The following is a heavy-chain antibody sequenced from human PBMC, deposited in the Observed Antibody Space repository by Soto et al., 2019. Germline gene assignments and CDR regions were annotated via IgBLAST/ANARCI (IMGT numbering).Heavy chain of an antibody. J-gene: IGHJ5*02. CDR3: ARDLSSSRVTIFGVVSWFDP. D-gene: IGHD3-3*01. V-gene: IGHV3-7*01. CDR2: IKQDGSEK. Sequence: EVQLVESGGGLVQPGGSLRLSCAAYGFTFSSYWMSWVRQAPGKGLEWVANIKQDGSEKYYVDSVKGRFTISRDNAKNSLYLQMNSLRAEDTAVYYCARDLSSSRVTIFGVVSWFDPWGQGTLVTVSS. CDR1: GFTFSSYW.